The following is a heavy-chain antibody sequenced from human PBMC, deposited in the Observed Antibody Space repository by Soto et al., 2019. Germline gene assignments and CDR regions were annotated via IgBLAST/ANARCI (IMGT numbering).Heavy chain of an antibody. Sequence: EVQLLESGGGLVQPGGSLGLSCAASGFTFGSYAMSWVRQAPGKGLEWVSAISSSGITTYYADSVKGRFTISRDNSKNTLYLQVNSLRADDTAVYYCAKRSSSSSSLSFDYWGQGTLVTVSS. CDR2: ISSSGITT. J-gene: IGHJ4*02. D-gene: IGHD2-2*01. V-gene: IGHV3-23*01. CDR1: GFTFGSYA. CDR3: AKRSSSSSSLSFDY.